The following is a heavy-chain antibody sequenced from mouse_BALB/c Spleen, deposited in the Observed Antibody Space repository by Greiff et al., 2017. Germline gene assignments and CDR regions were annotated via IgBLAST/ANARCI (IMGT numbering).Heavy chain of an antibody. CDR3: AIDYYGSAWFAY. D-gene: IGHD1-1*01. J-gene: IGHJ3*01. V-gene: IGHV5-12-1*01. CDR1: GFAFSSYD. Sequence: EVKLMESGGGLVKPGGSLKLSCAASGFAFSSYDMSWVRQTPEKRLEWVAYISSGGGSTYYPDTVKGRFTISRDNAKNTLYLQMSSLKSEDTAMYYCAIDYYGSAWFAYWGQGTLVTVSA. CDR2: ISSGGGST.